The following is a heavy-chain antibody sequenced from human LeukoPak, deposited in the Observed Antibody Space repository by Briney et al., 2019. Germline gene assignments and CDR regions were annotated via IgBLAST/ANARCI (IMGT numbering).Heavy chain of an antibody. Sequence: SSETLSLTCTVSGGSISSGDYYWSWIRQPPGKGLEWIGYIYYSGSTYYNPSLKSRVTISVDTSKNQFSLKLSSVTAADTAVYYCARDSQYSSSSAVDYWGQGTLVTVSS. CDR1: GGSISSGDYY. J-gene: IGHJ4*02. V-gene: IGHV4-30-4*08. CDR3: ARDSQYSSSSAVDY. CDR2: IYYSGST. D-gene: IGHD6-6*01.